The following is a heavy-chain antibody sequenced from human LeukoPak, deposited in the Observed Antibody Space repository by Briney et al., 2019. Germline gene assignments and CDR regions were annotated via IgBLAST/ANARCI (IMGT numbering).Heavy chain of an antibody. CDR1: GFTVSSND. Sequence: GGSLRLSCAASGFTVSSNDMSWVRQAPGKGLECISVIYSGGSTDYADSVKGRLTISRDNSKNTLYLQMNSLRAEDTAVYYCARVLRYDNSGHDSFDIWGQGTMVTVSS. CDR2: IYSGGST. D-gene: IGHD3-22*01. V-gene: IGHV3-53*01. CDR3: ARVLRYDNSGHDSFDI. J-gene: IGHJ3*02.